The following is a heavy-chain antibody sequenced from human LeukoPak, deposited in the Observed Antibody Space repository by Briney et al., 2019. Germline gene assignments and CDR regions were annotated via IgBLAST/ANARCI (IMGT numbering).Heavy chain of an antibody. J-gene: IGHJ5*02. CDR2: MNPNNGNT. D-gene: IGHD3-10*01. CDR1: GGTFSSYA. V-gene: IGHV1-8*02. Sequence: ASVKVSCKASGGTFSSYAISWVRQASGQGLEWMGWMNPNNGNTGYAQKFQGRVTMTRDTSISTAYMELRGLRSEDTAVYYCVRDGEGVAISVNYWFDPWGQGTLVTVSS. CDR3: VRDGEGVAISVNYWFDP.